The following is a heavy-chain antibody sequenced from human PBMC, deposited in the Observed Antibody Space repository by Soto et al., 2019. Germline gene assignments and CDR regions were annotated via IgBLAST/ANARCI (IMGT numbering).Heavy chain of an antibody. D-gene: IGHD3-10*01. J-gene: IGHJ6*02. CDR3: ASPVCFRGVPSVRYGMDV. Sequence: GASVKVSCKASGGTFSSYAISWVRQAPGQGLEWMGGIIPIFGTANYAQKFQGRVTITADESTSTAYMELSSLRSEDTAVYYCASPVCFRGVPSVRYGMDVWGQGTTVTVSS. V-gene: IGHV1-69*13. CDR2: IIPIFGTA. CDR1: GGTFSSYA.